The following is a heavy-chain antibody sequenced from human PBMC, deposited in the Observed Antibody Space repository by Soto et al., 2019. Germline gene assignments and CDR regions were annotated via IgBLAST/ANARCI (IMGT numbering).Heavy chain of an antibody. CDR3: ARVGTKGIAAAGTSFDY. CDR1: GYTFTSYY. V-gene: IGHV1-46*01. J-gene: IGHJ4*02. CDR2: INPSGGST. D-gene: IGHD6-13*01. Sequence: QVQLVQSGAEVKKPGASVKVSCKASGYTFTSYYMHWVRQAPGQGLEWMGIINPSGGSTSYAQKFQGRVTMTRDTSTSTVYMELSSLRSEDTAVYYCARVGTKGIAAAGTSFDYWGQGTLVTVSS.